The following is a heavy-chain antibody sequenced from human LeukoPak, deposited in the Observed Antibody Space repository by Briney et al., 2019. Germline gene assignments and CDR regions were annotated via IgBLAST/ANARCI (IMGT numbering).Heavy chain of an antibody. J-gene: IGHJ4*02. CDR3: TWDTSGWYKFSS. V-gene: IGHV3-15*01. CDR1: GFTFTDAW. CDR2: IKSKGSGGTT. D-gene: IGHD6-19*01. Sequence: GGSLRLSCAASGFTFTDAWMGWVRQAPGKGLEWVGRIKSKGSGGTTDYAAPVKGRFAISRDDSRHTLYLQMNSLKSEDTAVYHCTWDTSGWYKFSSRGQGTLVTVSS.